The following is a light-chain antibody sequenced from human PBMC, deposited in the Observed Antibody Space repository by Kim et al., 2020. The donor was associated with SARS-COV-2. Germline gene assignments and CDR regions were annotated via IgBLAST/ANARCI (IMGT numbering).Light chain of an antibody. CDR1: SSDVGRYNY. Sequence: QSALTQPPSASGSPGQSVTISCTGTSSDVGRYNYVSWYQHHPGKAPKLIIYEVNKRPSGVPDRFSGSKSGNTASLTVSGLQADDEADYYFSSYTGSNVIFGGGTQLTVL. J-gene: IGLJ2*01. CDR3: SSYTGSNVI. CDR2: EVN. V-gene: IGLV2-8*01.